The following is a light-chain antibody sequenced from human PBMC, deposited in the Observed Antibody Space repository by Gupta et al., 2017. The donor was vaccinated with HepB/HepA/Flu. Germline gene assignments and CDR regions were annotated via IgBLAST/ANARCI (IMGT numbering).Light chain of an antibody. V-gene: IGKV1-9*01. CDR3: QQRNSSPIT. CDR2: AAS. J-gene: IGKJ4*01. CDR1: QGISSY. Sequence: DIQLTQSPSFLSASVGDRVTITCRASQGISSYLAWYQQKPGKAPKLLIYAASTVQSGVPSRFSGSGSGTEFTLTISSLQPEDFATYYCQQRNSSPITFGRGTKVEIK.